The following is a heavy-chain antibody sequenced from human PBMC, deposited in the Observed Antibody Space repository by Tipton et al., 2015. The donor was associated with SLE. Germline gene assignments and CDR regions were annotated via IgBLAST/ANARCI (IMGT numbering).Heavy chain of an antibody. Sequence: TLSLTCAVYGGSFSGYYWSWIRQPPGKGLEWIGEINHSGSTNYNPSLKSRVTISVDTSKNQFSLKSSSVTAADTAVYYCARIGPWGIAARGYFDLWGRGTLVTVSS. D-gene: IGHD6-6*01. V-gene: IGHV4-34*01. CDR1: GGSFSGYY. J-gene: IGHJ2*01. CDR3: ARIGPWGIAARGYFDL. CDR2: INHSGST.